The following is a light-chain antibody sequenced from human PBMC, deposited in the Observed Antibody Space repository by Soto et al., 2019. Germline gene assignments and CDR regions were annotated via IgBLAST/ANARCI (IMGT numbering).Light chain of an antibody. CDR3: QQRSNWPPG. Sequence: EIVMTQSPATLSVSPGERATLSCRASQSVSSNLAWYQQKPGQAPRLLIYGASTRATGIPARFSGSGSGTDLTLTISSLEPEDFAVYYCQQRSNWPPGFGQGARLEIK. CDR1: QSVSSN. CDR2: GAS. J-gene: IGKJ5*01. V-gene: IGKV3-15*01.